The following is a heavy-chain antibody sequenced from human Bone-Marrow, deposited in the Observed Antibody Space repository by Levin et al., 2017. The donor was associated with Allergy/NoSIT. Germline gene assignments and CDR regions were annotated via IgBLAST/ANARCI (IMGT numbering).Heavy chain of an antibody. CDR3: AREGNGKLDY. J-gene: IGHJ4*02. D-gene: IGHD4-23*01. Sequence: GESLKISCVASGFSFTSYSMAWVRQAPGKGLEWVANIKEDGNEKNYADSVKGRFTSSRDNAKNSVYLQINSLRDEDTAVYYCAREGNGKLDYWGQGTLVTVSS. CDR1: GFSFTSYS. CDR2: IKEDGNEK. V-gene: IGHV3-7*01.